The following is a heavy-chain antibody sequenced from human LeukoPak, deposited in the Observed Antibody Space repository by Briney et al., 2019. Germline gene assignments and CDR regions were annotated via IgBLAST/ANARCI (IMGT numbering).Heavy chain of an antibody. J-gene: IGHJ4*02. Sequence: GGSLRLSCAASGFTFSSYAMSWVRQAPGKGLEWVSAISGSGGSTYYADAVKGRFTISRDNSKNTLYLQMNSLRAEDTAVYYCAKDVDSGSYYFDYWGQGTLVTVSS. CDR3: AKDVDSGSYYFDY. D-gene: IGHD1-26*01. V-gene: IGHV3-23*01. CDR2: ISGSGGST. CDR1: GFTFSSYA.